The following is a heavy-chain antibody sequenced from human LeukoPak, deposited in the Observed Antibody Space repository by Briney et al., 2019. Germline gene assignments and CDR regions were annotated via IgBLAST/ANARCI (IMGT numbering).Heavy chain of an antibody. D-gene: IGHD3-22*01. CDR1: GFTFSNPW. Sequence: PGGSLRLSCAASGFTFSNPWMSWVRQAPGKGLERVSAISGSGGSTYYADSVKGRFTISRDNSKNTLYLQMNSLRAEDTAVYYCAKDLLPFIRDYYDSSGLDYWGQGTLVTVSS. CDR2: ISGSGGST. CDR3: AKDLLPFIRDYYDSSGLDY. J-gene: IGHJ4*02. V-gene: IGHV3-23*01.